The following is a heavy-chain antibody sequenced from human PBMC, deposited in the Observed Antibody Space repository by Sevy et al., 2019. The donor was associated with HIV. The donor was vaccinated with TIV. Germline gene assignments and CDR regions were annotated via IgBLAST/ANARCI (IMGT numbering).Heavy chain of an antibody. V-gene: IGHV3-48*02. CDR2: ISSGSSTI. Sequence: GGSLRLSCAASGFTFSSYSMNWVRQAPGKGLEWVSYISSGSSTIYYADSGKGRFTISRDNAKNSLYLQMNSLRDEDTAVYYCARRKYYDSSGYYRPDAFDIWGQGTMVTVSS. CDR3: ARRKYYDSSGYYRPDAFDI. CDR1: GFTFSSYS. D-gene: IGHD3-22*01. J-gene: IGHJ3*02.